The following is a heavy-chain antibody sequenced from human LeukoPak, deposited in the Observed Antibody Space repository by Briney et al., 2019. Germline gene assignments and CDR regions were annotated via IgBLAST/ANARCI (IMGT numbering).Heavy chain of an antibody. J-gene: IGHJ5*02. CDR1: GGSISSSSYY. CDR3: ARGSDYGDYDLVAYGGELDP. V-gene: IGHV4-39*07. CDR2: IYYNGST. Sequence: PSETLSLTCTVSGGSISSSSYYWGWIRQPPGKGLEWIGSIYYNGSTYYNPSLKSRVTISVDTSKNQFSLQLSSVTAADTAVYYCARGSDYGDYDLVAYGGELDPWGQGTLVTVSS. D-gene: IGHD4-17*01.